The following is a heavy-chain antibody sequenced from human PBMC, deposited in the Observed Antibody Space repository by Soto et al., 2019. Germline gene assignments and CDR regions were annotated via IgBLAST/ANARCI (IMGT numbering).Heavy chain of an antibody. V-gene: IGHV1-69*13. CDR2: IIPIFGTA. CDR3: ANSVVVGLFDY. Sequence: SAKVSCKASGGTFSSYAISWVRQAPGQGLEWMGGIIPIFGTANYAQKFQGRVTITADESTSTAYXXXXXXXXEDTAVYYCANSVVVGLFDYWGQGTLVTVSS. D-gene: IGHD3-22*01. J-gene: IGHJ4*02. CDR1: GGTFSSYA.